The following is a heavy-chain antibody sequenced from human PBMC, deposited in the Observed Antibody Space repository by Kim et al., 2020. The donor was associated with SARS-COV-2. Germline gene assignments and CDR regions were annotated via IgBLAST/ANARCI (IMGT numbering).Heavy chain of an antibody. J-gene: IGHJ6*02. V-gene: IGHV4-31*03. CDR2: IYYSGST. Sequence: SETLSLTCTVSGGSISSGGYYWSWLRQHPGKGLEWIGYIYYSGSTYYNPSLKSRVTISVDTSKNQFSLKLSSVTAADTAGYYCARDPLKNHVPLGYYYYYGMDVWGQGTTVTVSS. CDR1: GGSISSGGYY. CDR3: ARDPLKNHVPLGYYYYYGMDV.